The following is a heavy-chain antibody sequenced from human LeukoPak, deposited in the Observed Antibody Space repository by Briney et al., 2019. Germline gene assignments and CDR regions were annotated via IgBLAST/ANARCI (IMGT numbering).Heavy chain of an antibody. CDR1: GFTFDDYA. D-gene: IGHD7-27*01. V-gene: IGHV3-9*01. Sequence: GRSLRLSCAASGFTFDDYAMHWVRQAPGKGLEWVSGISWNSGSIGYADSVKGRFTISRDNAKNSLYLQMNSLRAEDTAVYYCAKGTGEGYFDYWGQGTLVTVSS. CDR3: AKGTGEGYFDY. CDR2: ISWNSGSI. J-gene: IGHJ4*02.